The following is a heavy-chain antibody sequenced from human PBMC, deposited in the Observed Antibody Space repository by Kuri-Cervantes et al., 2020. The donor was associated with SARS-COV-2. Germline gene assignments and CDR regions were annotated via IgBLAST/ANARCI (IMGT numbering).Heavy chain of an antibody. CDR3: ASSGGLGSKHAFDI. D-gene: IGHD1-26*01. V-gene: IGHV5-10-1*01. J-gene: IGHJ3*02. CDR1: GYSFTSYW. CDR2: IDPSDSYT. Sequence: GESLKISCKGSGYSFTSYWISWVRQMPGKGLEWMGRIDPSDSYTNYSPSFQGHVTISADKSISTAYQQWSSLKASDTAMYYCASSGGLGSKHAFDIWGQGTMVTVSS.